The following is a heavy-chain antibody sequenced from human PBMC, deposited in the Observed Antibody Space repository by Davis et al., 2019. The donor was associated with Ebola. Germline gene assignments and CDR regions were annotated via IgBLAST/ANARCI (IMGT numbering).Heavy chain of an antibody. J-gene: IGHJ3*02. CDR3: ATLRRTITGMDDGFDI. CDR1: DNTFTNYW. Sequence: PGGSLRLSCKGSDNTFTNYWIGWVRQLPGKGLEWMGIIYTGDSDTRYRPSFRGQVTISADKSFKTAFLQWSSLKASDTARYYCATLRRTITGMDDGFDIWGQGTMVTVSS. D-gene: IGHD1-20*01. CDR2: IYTGDSDT. V-gene: IGHV5-51*01.